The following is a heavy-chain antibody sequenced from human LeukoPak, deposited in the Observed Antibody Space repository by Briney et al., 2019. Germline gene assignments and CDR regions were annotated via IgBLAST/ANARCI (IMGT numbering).Heavy chain of an antibody. CDR2: IYSSGST. J-gene: IGHJ4*02. CDR3: ARGPISTGWYTFDY. CDR1: GGSIGSYY. V-gene: IGHV4-4*07. D-gene: IGHD6-19*01. Sequence: SETLSLTCTVSGGSIGSYYWSWIRQPAGKGLEWIGRIYSSGSTNYNPSLKSRVTMSVDTSKNQFSLKLSSVTAADTAVYYCARGPISTGWYTFDYWGQGTLVTVSS.